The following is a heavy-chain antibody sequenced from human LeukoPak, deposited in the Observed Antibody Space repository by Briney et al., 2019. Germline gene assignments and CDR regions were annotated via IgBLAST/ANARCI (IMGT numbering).Heavy chain of an antibody. Sequence: GGSLRLSCAASGFTFSSYGMHWVRQAPGKGLEWVAFIRYDGSNKYYADSVKGRSTISRDNSKNTLYLQMNSLRAEDTAVYYCAKDNYYGSGSPLFSNYMDVWGKGTTVTISS. D-gene: IGHD3-10*01. CDR1: GFTFSSYG. V-gene: IGHV3-30*02. J-gene: IGHJ6*03. CDR2: IRYDGSNK. CDR3: AKDNYYGSGSPLFSNYMDV.